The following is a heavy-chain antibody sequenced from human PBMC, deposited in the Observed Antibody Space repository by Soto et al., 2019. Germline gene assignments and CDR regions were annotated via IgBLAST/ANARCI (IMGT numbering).Heavy chain of an antibody. V-gene: IGHV2-70*04. CDR3: ARSPGGFTVATYFFDY. J-gene: IGHJ4*02. CDR1: GFSLSSKGMR. Sequence: SGPTLVNPTQTLTLTCTFSGFSLSSKGMRVSLIRQPPGKALEWLARIDWDDDKFYSPSLRTRLTISKDTSKNQVVLTMTNVDPKDTATYYCARSPGGFTVATYFFDYWGQGTLVTVSS. D-gene: IGHD4-17*01. CDR2: IDWDDDK.